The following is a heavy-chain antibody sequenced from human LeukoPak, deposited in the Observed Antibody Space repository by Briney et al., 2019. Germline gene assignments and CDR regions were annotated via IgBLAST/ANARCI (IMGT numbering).Heavy chain of an antibody. CDR3: AKGNTAMTHHPLVMDV. Sequence: SGGSLSLSCAVSGFTFSSYWMHWVRQAPGRGVVWVSGINSDGSSTSYAGSVRGRSSIHRDNAKHTLYRQMNSLRAEDTAVYYCAKGNTAMTHHPLVMDVRGKGTTVTVSS. J-gene: IGHJ6*04. CDR2: INSDGSST. V-gene: IGHV3-74*01. D-gene: IGHD5-18*01. CDR1: GFTFSSYW.